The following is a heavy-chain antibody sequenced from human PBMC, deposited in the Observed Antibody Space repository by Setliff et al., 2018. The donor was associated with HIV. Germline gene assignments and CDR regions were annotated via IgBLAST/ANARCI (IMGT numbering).Heavy chain of an antibody. D-gene: IGHD6-19*01. CDR3: EVAGQ. CDR2: IYTSGST. J-gene: IGHJ4*02. V-gene: IGHV4-61*02. Sequence: SETLSLTCTVSGGSISSSTYYWGWIRQPPGKGLEWIGRIYTSGSTNYNPSLKSRVTMSVDTSKNQFSLKLRSVTAADTAVYYCEVAGQWGQGTLVTVSS. CDR1: GGSISSSTYY.